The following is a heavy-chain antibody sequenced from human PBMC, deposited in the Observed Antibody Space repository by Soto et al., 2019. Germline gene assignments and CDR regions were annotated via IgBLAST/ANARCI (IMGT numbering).Heavy chain of an antibody. V-gene: IGHV2-70*11. CDR1: GFSLSTSGMC. Sequence: SGPTLVNPTQTLTLTCTFSGFSLSTSGMCVSWIRQPPGKALEWLARIDWDDDKNNSTSLKTRLTISKDTSKNQVVLTMTNMDPVDTATYYCARLTRRPIVVVPAAIRTDGYYYYYMDVWGKGTTVTVSS. CDR2: IDWDDDK. J-gene: IGHJ6*03. D-gene: IGHD2-2*01. CDR3: ARLTRRPIVVVPAAIRTDGYYYYYMDV.